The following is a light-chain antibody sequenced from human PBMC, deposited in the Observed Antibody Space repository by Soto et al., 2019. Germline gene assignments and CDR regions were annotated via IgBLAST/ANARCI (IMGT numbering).Light chain of an antibody. J-gene: IGKJ5*01. CDR1: QNINNY. Sequence: DIQNTHSQYSLSASLGYIFTITCQASQNINNYLNWYQQKPGRAPKLLIYDASNLEAGVPSRFRGSGSGTDFTFTISRLQPEDIATYYCQSYENIQTFGQVTLLEIK. V-gene: IGKV1-33*01. CDR2: DAS. CDR3: QSYENIQT.